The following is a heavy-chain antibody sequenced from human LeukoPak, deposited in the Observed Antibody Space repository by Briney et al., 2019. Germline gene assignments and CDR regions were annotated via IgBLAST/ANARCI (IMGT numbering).Heavy chain of an antibody. CDR2: IYPGDSDT. CDR3: ASYSNYAFA. Sequence: GESLKISCKGSGYSSTSYWIGWVRQMPGERVEWMGIIYPGDSDTRYSPSFQGQVTISADKSISTAYLQWSSLKASDTAMYYCASYSNYAFAWGQGTLVTVSS. J-gene: IGHJ5*02. V-gene: IGHV5-51*01. D-gene: IGHD4-11*01. CDR1: GYSSTSYW.